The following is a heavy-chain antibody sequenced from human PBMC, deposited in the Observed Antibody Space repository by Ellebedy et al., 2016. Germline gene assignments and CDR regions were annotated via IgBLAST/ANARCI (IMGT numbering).Heavy chain of an antibody. J-gene: IGHJ6*02. CDR1: GFTFSRHA. D-gene: IGHD5-18*01. CDR2: ISDGGTDE. Sequence: GGSLRLXXAASGFTFSRHAIHWIRRAPGKGLEWVASISDGGTDETYGDSVKGRFSISRDNSKNRVYLHMSSLRVEDTAVYSCAKVRSPDFYYSYDLDVWGQGTTVTVSS. CDR3: AKVRSPDFYYSYDLDV. V-gene: IGHV3-30*18.